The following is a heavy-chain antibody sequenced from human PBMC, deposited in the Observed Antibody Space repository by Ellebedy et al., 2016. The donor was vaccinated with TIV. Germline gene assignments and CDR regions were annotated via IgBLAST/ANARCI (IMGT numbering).Heavy chain of an antibody. CDR1: GFNFGGHA. J-gene: IGHJ3*02. CDR2: IGSSAYTT. D-gene: IGHD2/OR15-2a*01. Sequence: GESLKISCAASGFNFGGHAMKWVRQAPGKGLEWDYSIGSSAYTTHYADSVKGRFTIYRDNSRNTLYLQINSLRGEDTAVYLCAKDVRNTTGWGGALHIWGQGAMVPVSS. V-gene: IGHV3-23*01. CDR3: AKDVRNTTGWGGALHI.